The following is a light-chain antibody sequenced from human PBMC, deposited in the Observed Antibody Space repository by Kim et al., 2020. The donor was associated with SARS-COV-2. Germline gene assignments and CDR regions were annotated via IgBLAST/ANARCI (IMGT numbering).Light chain of an antibody. Sequence: DIQMTQSPSSLSAFVGDRVTITCRASQTISSYVNWYQQKPGKAPKLLIYTASHLQDGVPSRFSGRGSGTDFTLTISSLQPEDFATYYCQQSYRTWTFGQGTKVDIK. CDR1: QTISSY. V-gene: IGKV1-39*01. CDR3: QQSYRTWT. J-gene: IGKJ1*01. CDR2: TAS.